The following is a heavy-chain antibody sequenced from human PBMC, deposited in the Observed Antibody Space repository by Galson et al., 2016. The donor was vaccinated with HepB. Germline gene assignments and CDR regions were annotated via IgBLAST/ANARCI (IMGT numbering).Heavy chain of an antibody. CDR3: ARCSSGSYSFYYYGMDV. CDR1: GDSITGTNW. D-gene: IGHD3-10*01. CDR2: IYHSGST. J-gene: IGHJ6*02. V-gene: IGHV4-4*02. Sequence: ETLSLTCTVSGDSITGTNWWGWVRQTPGKGLEWIGEIYHSGSTKYNPSLKSRVTISAEKSKNHFFLNLTSVTAADTAVYYCARCSSGSYSFYYYGMDVWGQGTTVTVSS.